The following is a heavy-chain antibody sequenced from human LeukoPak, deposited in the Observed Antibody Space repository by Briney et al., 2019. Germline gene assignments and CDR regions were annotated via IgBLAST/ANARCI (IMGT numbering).Heavy chain of an antibody. CDR2: IRADAVTT. V-gene: IGHV3-23*01. CDR1: GITFSGHA. D-gene: IGHD5-24*01. Sequence: GGSLRLSCAASGITFSGHAIHWVRQAPGKGLEWVSGIRADAVTTYYADSVKGRFIISRDNSKNTVYLQMNSLSAEDAAVYYCVKDDGWVQYANWGQGTLVTVSS. J-gene: IGHJ4*02. CDR3: VKDDGWVQYAN.